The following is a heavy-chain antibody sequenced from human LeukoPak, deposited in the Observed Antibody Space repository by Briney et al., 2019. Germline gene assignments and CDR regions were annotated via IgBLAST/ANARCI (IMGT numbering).Heavy chain of an antibody. Sequence: GSSVKVSCKASGGTFSSYTISWVRQAPGQGLEWMGRIIPILGIANYAQKFQGRVTITADKSTGTAYMELSSLRSEDTAVYYCARDQYCTNGVCQWYFDLWGRGTLVTVSS. V-gene: IGHV1-69*04. J-gene: IGHJ2*01. CDR2: IIPILGIA. D-gene: IGHD2-8*01. CDR1: GGTFSSYT. CDR3: ARDQYCTNGVCQWYFDL.